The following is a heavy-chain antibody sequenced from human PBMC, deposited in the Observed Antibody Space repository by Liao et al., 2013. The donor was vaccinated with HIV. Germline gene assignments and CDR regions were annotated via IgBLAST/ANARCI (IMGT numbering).Heavy chain of an antibody. CDR2: IYTTGGT. D-gene: IGHD3-10*01. CDR1: GGSISNYY. V-gene: IGHV4-4*07. Sequence: QVQLQESGPGLVKPSETLSLTCTLSGGSISNYYWSWIRQPAGKGLEWIGRIYTTGGTDYNPSLKSRVTMSVDTSKNQFSLSLTSVTAADTAVYYCARGGGYYYGSRGFDPWGQGTLVTVSS. CDR3: ARGGGYYYGSRGFDP. J-gene: IGHJ5*02.